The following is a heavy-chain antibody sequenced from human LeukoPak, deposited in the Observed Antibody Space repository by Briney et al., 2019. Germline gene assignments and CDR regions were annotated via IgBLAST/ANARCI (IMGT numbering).Heavy chain of an antibody. CDR1: GFIFSSYW. CDR2: INSDGSTI. V-gene: IGHV3-74*01. J-gene: IGHJ4*02. D-gene: IGHD2-8*02. CDR3: ARVLGPRPDY. Sequence: GGSLRLSCAASGFIFSSYWMHWVRQAPGKGLVWVSRINSDGSTISYADSVQGRFTISRDNAKNTLYLQMNSLRAEDMAVYYCARVLGPRPDYWGQGTLVTVSS.